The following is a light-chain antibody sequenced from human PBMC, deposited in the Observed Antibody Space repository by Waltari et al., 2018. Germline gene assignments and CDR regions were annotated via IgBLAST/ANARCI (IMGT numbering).Light chain of an antibody. J-gene: IGKJ3*01. Sequence: ENVLTQSPATLSLSPGERATLSCRASHSVGSHLAWYQQKPGQAPRLLIYDASNRATGIPAGFSGSGSDTDFTLTISGVEPEDFAVYYCQQRSNWPGTFGPGTKVDIK. CDR1: HSVGSH. CDR2: DAS. V-gene: IGKV3-11*01. CDR3: QQRSNWPGT.